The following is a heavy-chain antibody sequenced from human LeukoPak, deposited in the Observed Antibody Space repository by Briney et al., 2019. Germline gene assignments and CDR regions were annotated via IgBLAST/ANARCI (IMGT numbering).Heavy chain of an antibody. V-gene: IGHV4-34*01. CDR3: ARGRYSSGYYAFDI. CDR1: GGSISSYY. D-gene: IGHD3-22*01. J-gene: IGHJ3*02. CDR2: INHSGST. Sequence: KPSETLSLTCTVSGGSISSYYWSWIRQPPGKGLEWIGEINHSGSTNYNPSLKSRVTISVDTSKNQFSLKLSSVTAADTAVYYCARGRYSSGYYAFDIWGQGTMVTVSS.